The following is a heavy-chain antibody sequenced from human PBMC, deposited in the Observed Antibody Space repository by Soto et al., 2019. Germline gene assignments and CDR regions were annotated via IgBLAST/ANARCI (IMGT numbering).Heavy chain of an antibody. V-gene: IGHV4-59*01. Sequence: SETLSLTCTVSGGSISSYYWSWIRQPPGKGLEWIGYVYYSGSTNYNPSLNSRVTISVATSKNQFSLKLSSVTAADTAVYYCAGYCVSASCYGRNAFDIWGQGTMVTVSS. CDR1: GGSISSYY. CDR2: VYYSGST. D-gene: IGHD2-2*01. CDR3: AGYCVSASCYGRNAFDI. J-gene: IGHJ3*02.